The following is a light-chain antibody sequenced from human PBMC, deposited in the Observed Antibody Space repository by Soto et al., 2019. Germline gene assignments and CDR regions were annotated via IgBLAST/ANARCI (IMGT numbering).Light chain of an antibody. Sequence: IQMTQSPSSLSASVGHRVTITCQASQDINNYLNWYQQKPGKAPKLLIYDASNLETGVPSRFSGSGSGKDFNFTISNLQPEDIATYYCQQYENLPTTFGQGTRLEIK. CDR3: QQYENLPTT. CDR2: DAS. J-gene: IGKJ5*01. V-gene: IGKV1-33*01. CDR1: QDINNY.